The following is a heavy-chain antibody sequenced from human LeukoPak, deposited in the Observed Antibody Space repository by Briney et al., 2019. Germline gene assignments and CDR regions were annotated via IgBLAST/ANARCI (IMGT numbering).Heavy chain of an antibody. CDR2: IYYSGST. Sequence: SETLSLTCTVSGGSISSYYWSWIRQPPGKGLERIGYIYYSGSTNYNPSLKSRVTISVDTSKNQFSLKLSSVTAADTAVYYCARDYYDSSGFDPWGQGTLVTVSS. J-gene: IGHJ5*02. CDR1: GGSISSYY. D-gene: IGHD3-22*01. V-gene: IGHV4-59*01. CDR3: ARDYYDSSGFDP.